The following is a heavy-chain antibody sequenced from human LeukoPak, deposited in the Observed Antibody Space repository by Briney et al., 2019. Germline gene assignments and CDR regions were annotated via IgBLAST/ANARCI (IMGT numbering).Heavy chain of an antibody. V-gene: IGHV1-69*13. CDR1: GYTFTSYG. Sequence: GASVKVSCKASGYTFTSYGISWVRQAPGQGLEWMGGIIPIFGAANYAQKFQGRVTITADESTSTAYMELSSLRSEDTAVYYCAREDSSGYSSYFDYWGQGTLVTVSS. J-gene: IGHJ4*02. CDR2: IIPIFGAA. CDR3: AREDSSGYSSYFDY. D-gene: IGHD3-22*01.